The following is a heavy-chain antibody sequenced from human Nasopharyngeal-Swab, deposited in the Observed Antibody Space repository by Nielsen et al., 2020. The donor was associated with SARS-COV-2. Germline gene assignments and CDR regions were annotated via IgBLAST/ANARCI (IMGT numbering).Heavy chain of an antibody. D-gene: IGHD2-15*01. J-gene: IGHJ4*02. V-gene: IGHV3-23*01. Sequence: GESLKISCAASGFTFSSYAMSWVRQAPGKGLEGVSGVSGSGGTTKYADSVKGRFTISRDNSKNKLYLQMHSLRVEDTAVYYCAKDRYCSGGACYFSGFDYWGLGTLVTVSS. CDR2: VSGSGGTT. CDR3: AKDRYCSGGACYFSGFDY. CDR1: GFTFSSYA.